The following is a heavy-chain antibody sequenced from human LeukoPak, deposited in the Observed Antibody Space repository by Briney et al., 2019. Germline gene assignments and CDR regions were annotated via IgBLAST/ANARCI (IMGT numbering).Heavy chain of an antibody. J-gene: IGHJ4*02. D-gene: IGHD3-10*01. CDR3: ARQVLRGVIPVYFDY. V-gene: IGHV5-51*01. Sequence: GESLKISCKGSGYSFTSYWIGWVRQMPGKGPEWMGIIYPGDSDTRYSPSFQGQVTISADKSISTAYLQWSSLKASDTAMYYCARQVLRGVIPVYFDYWGQGTLVTVSS. CDR1: GYSFTSYW. CDR2: IYPGDSDT.